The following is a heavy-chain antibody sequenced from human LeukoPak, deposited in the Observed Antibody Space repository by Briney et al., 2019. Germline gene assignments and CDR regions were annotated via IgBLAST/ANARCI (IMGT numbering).Heavy chain of an antibody. V-gene: IGHV1-18*01. CDR2: ISTYNGNT. CDR1: GYTFTSHG. CDR3: ARGTSSYSDYNTFDY. Sequence: GASVKVSCKASGYTFTSHGISWVRQAPGQGLEWMGWISTYNGNTNYAQKLQGRVSMTTDTSTSTAYMELRSLRSDDTAVYYCARGTSSYSDYNTFDYWGQGTLVSVSS. J-gene: IGHJ4*02. D-gene: IGHD4-11*01.